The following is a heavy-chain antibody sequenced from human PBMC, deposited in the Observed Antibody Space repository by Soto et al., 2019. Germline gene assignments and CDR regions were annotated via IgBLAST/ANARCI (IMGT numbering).Heavy chain of an antibody. J-gene: IGHJ4*02. CDR1: GFTFSSYW. CDR3: ARDYPYDSSGYLDY. CDR2: IKQDGSEK. Sequence: GVLRLSCAASGFTFSSYWMSWVRQAPGKGLEWVANIKQDGSEKYYVDSVKGRFTISRDNAKNSLYLQMNSLRAEDTAVYYCARDYPYDSSGYLDYWGQGTLVTVSS. V-gene: IGHV3-7*03. D-gene: IGHD3-22*01.